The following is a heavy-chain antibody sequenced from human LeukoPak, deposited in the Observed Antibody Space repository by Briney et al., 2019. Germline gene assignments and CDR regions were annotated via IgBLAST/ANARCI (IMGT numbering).Heavy chain of an antibody. V-gene: IGHV3-23*01. CDR1: GFTFNSYA. Sequence: GGSLRLSCVASGFTFNSYAMNWVRQAPGKGLEWVSGISGSGSDPNYADSVEGRFTISRDNSKNTLYLQMNSLRAEDTALYYCAKDKFATVTTIDYWGQGTLVTVSS. CDR3: AKDKFATVTTIDY. J-gene: IGHJ4*02. CDR2: ISGSGSDP. D-gene: IGHD4-17*01.